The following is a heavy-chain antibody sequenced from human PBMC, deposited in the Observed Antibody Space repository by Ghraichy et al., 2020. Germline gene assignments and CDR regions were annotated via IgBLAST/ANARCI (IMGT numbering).Heavy chain of an antibody. CDR1: GYTFTSYA. Sequence: ASVKVSGKASGYTFTSYAMHWVRQAPGQRLEWMGWINAGNGNTKYSQKFQGRVTITRDTSASTAYMELSSLRSEDTAVYYCARGPRTGYGSFVAFDIWGQGTMVTVSS. CDR3: ARGPRTGYGSFVAFDI. D-gene: IGHD5-12*01. V-gene: IGHV1-3*01. CDR2: INAGNGNT. J-gene: IGHJ3*02.